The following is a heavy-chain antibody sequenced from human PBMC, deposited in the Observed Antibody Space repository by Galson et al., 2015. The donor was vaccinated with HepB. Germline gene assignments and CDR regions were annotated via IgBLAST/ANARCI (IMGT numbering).Heavy chain of an antibody. J-gene: IGHJ4*02. CDR2: IIPIFGTA. CDR1: GDTFSSYV. Sequence: SVKVSCKASGDTFSSYVIIWVRQAPGQGLEWMGGIIPIFGTANYAQKFQGRVTIAADTSTSTAYMELSSLRFEVTAIYYCARVRIAARPYYLDYWGQGTLVTVSS. CDR3: ARVRIAARPYYLDY. V-gene: IGHV1-69*06. D-gene: IGHD6-6*01.